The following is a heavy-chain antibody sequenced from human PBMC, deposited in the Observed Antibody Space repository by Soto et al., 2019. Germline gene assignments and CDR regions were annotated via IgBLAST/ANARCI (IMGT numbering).Heavy chain of an antibody. J-gene: IGHJ6*02. Sequence: SETLSLTCAVSGGSISSSNWWSWVRQPPGKGLEWIGEIYHSGSTNYNPSLKSRVTISVDKSKNQFSLKLSSVTAADTAVYYCARLGYDILTGYYNYYGMAVWGQGTTVTVSS. CDR3: ARLGYDILTGYYNYYGMAV. D-gene: IGHD3-9*01. CDR1: GGSISSSNW. V-gene: IGHV4-4*02. CDR2: IYHSGST.